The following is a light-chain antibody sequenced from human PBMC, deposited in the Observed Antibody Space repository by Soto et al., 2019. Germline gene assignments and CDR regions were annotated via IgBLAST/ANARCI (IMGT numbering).Light chain of an antibody. Sequence: EVVMTQSPATLSVSPGERATLSCRASQSVGGNLAWYQQKPGQAPRLLIYAASTRATGVPARFSGSGSGTEFTLTISSLQSEDFAVYYCQQYNNWSFGQGTRLEIK. CDR3: QQYNNWS. CDR1: QSVGGN. J-gene: IGKJ5*01. V-gene: IGKV3-15*01. CDR2: AAS.